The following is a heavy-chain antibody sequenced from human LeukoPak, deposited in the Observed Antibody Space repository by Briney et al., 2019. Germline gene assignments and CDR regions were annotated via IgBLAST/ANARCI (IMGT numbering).Heavy chain of an antibody. J-gene: IGHJ4*02. CDR2: IISKNDGGTT. CDR1: GFTFSKAW. V-gene: IGHV3-15*01. Sequence: PGGSLRLSCAASGFTFSKAWVRWGRPAPGEGLEGGWRIISKNDGGTTNYAAPVKGRFTISRDDSKNTLYLQMNSLKTEDTAVYYCTTGAVYYDSSGYNYFDYWGQGTLVTVSS. CDR3: TTGAVYYDSSGYNYFDY. D-gene: IGHD3-22*01.